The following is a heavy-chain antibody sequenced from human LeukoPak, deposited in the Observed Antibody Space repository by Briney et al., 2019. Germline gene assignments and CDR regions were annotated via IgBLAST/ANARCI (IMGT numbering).Heavy chain of an antibody. CDR1: GFTFSSYS. Sequence: GGSLTLSCAASGFTFSSYSMNWVRQAPGKGLEWVSSINSSSSYIYYADSVKGRFTISRDNAKNSLYLQMNSLRAEDTAVYYCARDTYSYGYGEGAFDIWGQGTMVTVSS. V-gene: IGHV3-21*06. D-gene: IGHD5-18*01. J-gene: IGHJ3*02. CDR3: ARDTYSYGYGEGAFDI. CDR2: INSSSSYI.